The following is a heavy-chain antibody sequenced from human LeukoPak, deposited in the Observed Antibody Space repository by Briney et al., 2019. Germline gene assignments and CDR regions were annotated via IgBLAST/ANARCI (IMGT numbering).Heavy chain of an antibody. CDR3: ARVAGYCSSTSCYAGVPSAYYYYYMDV. V-gene: IGHV4-38-2*02. J-gene: IGHJ6*03. CDR1: GYSITSGYY. Sequence: PSETLSLTCTVSGYSITSGYYWGWIRQPPGKGLEWIGSIYYSGSTYYNPSLKSRVTISVDTSKNQFSLKLSSVTAADTAVYYCARVAGYCSSTSCYAGVPSAYYYYYMDVWGKGTTVTVSS. D-gene: IGHD2-2*01. CDR2: IYYSGST.